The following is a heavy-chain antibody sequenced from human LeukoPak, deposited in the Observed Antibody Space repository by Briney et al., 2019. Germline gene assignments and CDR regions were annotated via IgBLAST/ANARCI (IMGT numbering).Heavy chain of an antibody. CDR2: IYTSGST. D-gene: IGHD3-22*01. J-gene: IGHJ4*02. CDR1: GGSISSGSYF. CDR3: ARMYDSSGYYMAPVCFDY. V-gene: IGHV4-61*02. Sequence: SQTLSLTCTVSGGSISSGSYFWSWIRQPAGKGLEWIGRIYTSGSTNYNPSLKSRVTISVDTSKNQFSLKLSSVTAADTAVYYCARMYDSSGYYMAPVCFDYWGQGTLLTVSS.